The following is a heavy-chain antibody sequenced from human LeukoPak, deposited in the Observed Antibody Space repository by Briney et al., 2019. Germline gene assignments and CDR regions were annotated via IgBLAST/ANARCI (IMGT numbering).Heavy chain of an antibody. CDR3: ARGPPYSYLDY. Sequence: SETLSLTCTVSGGSISSSSYYWGWIRQPPGKGLEWIGSIYYSGSTYYNPSLKSRVTISVDTSKNQFSLKLSSVTAADTAVYYCARGPPYSYLDYWGQGTLVTVSS. J-gene: IGHJ4*02. D-gene: IGHD4-11*01. V-gene: IGHV4-39*01. CDR2: IYYSGST. CDR1: GGSISSSSYY.